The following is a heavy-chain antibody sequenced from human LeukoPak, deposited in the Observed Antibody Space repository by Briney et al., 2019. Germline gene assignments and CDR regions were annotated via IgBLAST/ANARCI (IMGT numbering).Heavy chain of an antibody. D-gene: IGHD6-13*01. J-gene: IGHJ4*02. CDR2: ISPGSTSI. CDR3: ARAAYNSSPDY. V-gene: IGHV3-48*02. CDR1: GLTLSRYS. Sequence: GRTLRLSCAVSGLTLSRYSMNWVRQAPGKGREWVLYISPGSTSIHYADSVKSRFTISRDNAKNSLYRQMNSLRDEDTAVYYCARAAYNSSPDYWGQGTLVTVSS.